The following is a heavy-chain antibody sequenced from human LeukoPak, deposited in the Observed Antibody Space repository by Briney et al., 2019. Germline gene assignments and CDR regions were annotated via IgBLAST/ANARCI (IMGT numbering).Heavy chain of an antibody. CDR1: GGSVSDYY. J-gene: IGHJ5*02. V-gene: IGHV4-59*02. CDR2: IYYTAGST. CDR3: ARGEWWFDP. Sequence: PSEILSLTCTVSGGSVSDYYWSWIRQSPGKGLEWIGYIYYTAGSTNYNPSLKSRVTISVDTSKNQFSLKLSSVTAADTAVYYCARGEWWFDPWGQGTLVTVSS. D-gene: IGHD3-3*01.